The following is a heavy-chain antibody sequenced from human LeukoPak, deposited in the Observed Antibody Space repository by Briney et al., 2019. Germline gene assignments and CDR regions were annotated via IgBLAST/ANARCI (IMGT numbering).Heavy chain of an antibody. CDR2: IYYSGST. V-gene: IGHV4-59*01. J-gene: IGHJ4*02. CDR3: ARGGDYFDY. Sequence: SETLSLTCTVSGGSISSYYWSWIRQPPGKGLEWIGYIYYSGSTNYNPSLKSRVTISVDTSKNQFSLKLSSVTAADTAVYYCARGGDYFDYWGQGTLVTVSS. D-gene: IGHD3-16*01. CDR1: GGSISSYY.